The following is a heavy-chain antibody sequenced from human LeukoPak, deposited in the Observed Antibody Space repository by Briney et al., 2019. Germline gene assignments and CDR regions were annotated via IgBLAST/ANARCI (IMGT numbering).Heavy chain of an antibody. CDR1: GFTLSSHG. D-gene: IGHD4-17*01. CDR2: IGSDGRT. Sequence: GGSLRLSCAASGFTLSSHGMHWLRQAPGKGPEYVSAIGSDGRTFYASSVKGRFTISRDSSKDALYLQMGSLRADDTAVYYCARWTTAYENWGQGILVAVSS. V-gene: IGHV3-64*01. CDR3: ARWTTAYEN. J-gene: IGHJ4*02.